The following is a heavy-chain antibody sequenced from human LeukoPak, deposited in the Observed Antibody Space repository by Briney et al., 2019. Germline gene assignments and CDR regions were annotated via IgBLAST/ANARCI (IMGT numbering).Heavy chain of an antibody. V-gene: IGHV3-74*01. J-gene: IGHJ4*02. Sequence: GGSLRLSCTASGFTFSYYWMHWVRQAPGKGLVWVSRINDDGSSRVYADFVKGRFTISRDNAKNTLYLEMNSLRAEDTAVYYCARVLIVATIVYFDYWGQGTLVTVSS. D-gene: IGHD5-12*01. CDR3: ARVLIVATIVYFDY. CDR1: GFTFSYYW. CDR2: INDDGSSR.